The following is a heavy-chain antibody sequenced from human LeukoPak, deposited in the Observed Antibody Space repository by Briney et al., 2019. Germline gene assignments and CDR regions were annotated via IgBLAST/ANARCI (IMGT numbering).Heavy chain of an antibody. V-gene: IGHV3-21*01. J-gene: IGHJ4*02. D-gene: IGHD3-16*01. CDR3: ARAGGSTADFDY. CDR1: GFTFSSYA. Sequence: GGSLRLSCAASGFTFSSYAMSWVRQAPGKGLEWVSSISSSRSYIYYADSVKGRFTISRDNAKNSLYLQMNSLRAEDTAVYYCARAGGSTADFDYWGQGTLVTVSS. CDR2: ISSSRSYI.